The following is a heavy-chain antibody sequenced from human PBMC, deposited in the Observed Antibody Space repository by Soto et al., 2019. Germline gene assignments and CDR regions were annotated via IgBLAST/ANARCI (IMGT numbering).Heavy chain of an antibody. D-gene: IGHD4-4*01. CDR1: GFTFSSYD. Sequence: PGGSLRLSCAASGFTFSSYDMHWVRQATGKGLEWVSAIGTAGDTYYPGSVKGRFTISRENAKNSLYLQMNSLRAEDTAVYYCARAPDIDYSNYPYYYGMDVWGQGTTVTVSS. V-gene: IGHV3-13*01. J-gene: IGHJ6*02. CDR2: IGTAGDT. CDR3: ARAPDIDYSNYPYYYGMDV.